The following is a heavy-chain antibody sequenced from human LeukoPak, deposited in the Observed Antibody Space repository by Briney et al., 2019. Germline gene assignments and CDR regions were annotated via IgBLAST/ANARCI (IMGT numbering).Heavy chain of an antibody. CDR3: ARVDSNHYYDSSGYDGY. V-gene: IGHV3-48*04. Sequence: GGSLRLSCAASGFTFSSYSMNWVRQAPGKGLEWVSYISSSSSTIYYADSVKGRFTISRDNAKNSLYLQMNSLRAEDTAVYYCARVDSNHYYDSSGYDGYWGQGTLVTVSS. CDR2: ISSSSSTI. D-gene: IGHD3-22*01. J-gene: IGHJ4*02. CDR1: GFTFSSYS.